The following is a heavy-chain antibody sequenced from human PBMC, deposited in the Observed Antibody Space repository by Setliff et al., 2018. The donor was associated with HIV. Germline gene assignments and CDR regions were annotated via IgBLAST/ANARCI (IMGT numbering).Heavy chain of an antibody. J-gene: IGHJ3*02. Sequence: PSETLSPTCTVSGGSISSHYWIWIRQPPGKGQEWIGYIHYSGATNYNPSLKSRVTISLDTSRTQFSLRLSSVTAADTAVYYCARHSPNVGVRGDAFDIWGQGTVVTVSS. CDR1: GGSISSHY. D-gene: IGHD2-8*01. V-gene: IGHV4-59*08. CDR3: ARHSPNVGVRGDAFDI. CDR2: IHYSGAT.